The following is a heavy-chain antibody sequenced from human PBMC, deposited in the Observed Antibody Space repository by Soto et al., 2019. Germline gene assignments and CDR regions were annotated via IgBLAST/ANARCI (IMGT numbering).Heavy chain of an antibody. J-gene: IGHJ6*03. CDR3: ARVGQQLEPNYYYYMDV. CDR2: INPSGGST. CDR1: GYTFTSYY. Sequence: ASVKVSCKASGYTFTSYYMHWVRQAPGQGLEWMGIINPSGGSTSYAQKFQGRVTMTRDTSTSTVYMELSSLRSEDTAVYYCARVGQQLEPNYYYYMDVWGKGTTVTVSS. V-gene: IGHV1-46*03. D-gene: IGHD6-13*01.